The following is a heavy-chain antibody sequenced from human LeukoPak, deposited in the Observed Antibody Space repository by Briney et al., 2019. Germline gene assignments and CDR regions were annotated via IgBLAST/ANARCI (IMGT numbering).Heavy chain of an antibody. J-gene: IGHJ4*02. CDR2: IKQDGSEK. V-gene: IGHV3-7*01. CDR1: GFTFSSYW. CDR3: ARVRRLAFDY. Sequence: GGSLRLSCPASGFTFSSYWVSWVRQAPGKGLEWVANIKQDGSEKYYVDSVKGRFTISRDNAKNSLYLQMNILRSEDTAVYYCARVRRLAFDYWGQGTLVTVSS.